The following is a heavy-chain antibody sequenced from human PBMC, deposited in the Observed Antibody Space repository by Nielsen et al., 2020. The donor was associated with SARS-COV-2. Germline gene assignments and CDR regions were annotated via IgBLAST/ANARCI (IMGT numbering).Heavy chain of an antibody. J-gene: IGHJ5*02. CDR2: IWYDGSNK. CDR1: GFTFSDYY. D-gene: IGHD6-19*01. Sequence: GESLKISCAASGFTFSDYYMSWIRQAPGKGLEWVAVIWYDGSNKYYPDSVKGRFTISRDKSKNTLYLQMNSLRAEDTAVYYCARGMKRLVRSPFDPWGQGTLVTVSS. V-gene: IGHV3-33*08. CDR3: ARGMKRLVRSPFDP.